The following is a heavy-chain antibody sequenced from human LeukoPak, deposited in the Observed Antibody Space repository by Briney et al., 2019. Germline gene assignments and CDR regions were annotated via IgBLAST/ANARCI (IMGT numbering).Heavy chain of an antibody. CDR1: GGSISSYY. D-gene: IGHD3-22*01. J-gene: IGHJ4*02. Sequence: SETLSLTCTVSGGSISSYYWSWIRQPPGKGLEWIGYIYYSGSTNYNPSLKSRVTISVDKSKNQFSLKLSSVTAADTAVYYCARVYDSSGFDYWGQGTLVTVSS. V-gene: IGHV4-59*12. CDR3: ARVYDSSGFDY. CDR2: IYYSGST.